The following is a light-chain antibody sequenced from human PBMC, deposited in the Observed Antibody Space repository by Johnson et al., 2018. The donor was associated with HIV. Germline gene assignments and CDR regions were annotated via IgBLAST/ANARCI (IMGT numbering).Light chain of an antibody. CDR1: RSNIGNNY. Sequence: QSVLTQPPSVSAAPGQKVTISCSGSRSNIGNNYVSWYQQLPGTAPKLLIYENNKRPSGIPDRFSGSKSGTSATLGITGLQTGDEADYYCGRWDDSLSNYDFVTGTKVTVL. CDR3: GRWDDSLSNYD. V-gene: IGLV1-51*02. CDR2: ENN. J-gene: IGLJ1*01.